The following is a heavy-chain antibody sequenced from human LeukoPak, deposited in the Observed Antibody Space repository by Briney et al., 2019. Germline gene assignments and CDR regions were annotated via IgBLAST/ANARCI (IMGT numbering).Heavy chain of an antibody. CDR3: ARNYGDYVGVDC. CDR2: IYYSGST. D-gene: IGHD4-17*01. CDR1: GGSISSGGYY. Sequence: SETLSLTCTVSGGSISSGGYYWSWIRQHPGKGLEWIGYIYYSGSTYYNPSLKSRVTISVDTSKNQFSLKLSSVTAADTAVYYCARNYGDYVGVDCWGQGTLVTVSS. V-gene: IGHV4-31*03. J-gene: IGHJ4*02.